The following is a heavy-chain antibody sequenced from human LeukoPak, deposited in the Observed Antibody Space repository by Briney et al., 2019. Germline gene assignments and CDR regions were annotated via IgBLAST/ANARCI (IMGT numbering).Heavy chain of an antibody. J-gene: IGHJ4*02. D-gene: IGHD6-13*01. V-gene: IGHV1-69*04. CDR1: GGTFSSYA. CDR2: IIPILGIA. CDR3: AREGIAAAGVFDY. Sequence: ASVKVSCKASGGTFSSYAISWVRQAPGQGLEWMGRIIPILGIANYAQKFQGRVTITADKSTSTAYMELSSLRSGDTAVYYCAREGIAAAGVFDYWGQGTLVTVSS.